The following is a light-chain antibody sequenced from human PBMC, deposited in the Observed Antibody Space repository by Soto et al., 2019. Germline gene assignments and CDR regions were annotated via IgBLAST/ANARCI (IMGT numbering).Light chain of an antibody. CDR3: QQSYSMPYT. V-gene: IGKV1-39*01. J-gene: IGKJ2*01. CDR1: ESINLY. Sequence: DVQMTQSPSSLSASIGDRVTITCRASESINLYLNWYQQKAGQAPKLLIYTASSLQTGVPSRFSGSGSGTDFTLTINSLEGEDFATYYCQQSYSMPYTFGQGTQV. CDR2: TAS.